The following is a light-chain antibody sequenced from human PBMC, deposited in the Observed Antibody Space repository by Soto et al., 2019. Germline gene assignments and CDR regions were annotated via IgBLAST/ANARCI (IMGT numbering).Light chain of an antibody. CDR3: SSYTSSSIYV. J-gene: IGLJ1*01. CDR2: DVS. Sequence: QSVLTQPASVSGSPGQSIAISCTGTSSDVGGYNYVSWYQQHPGKAPKLMIYDVSNRPSGVSNRFSGSKSGNTASLTTSGLQAEDEADYYCSSYTSSSIYVFGTGTKVTVL. V-gene: IGLV2-14*01. CDR1: SSDVGGYNY.